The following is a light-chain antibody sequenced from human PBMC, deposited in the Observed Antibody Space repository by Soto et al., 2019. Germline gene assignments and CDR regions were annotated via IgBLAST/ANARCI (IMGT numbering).Light chain of an antibody. J-gene: IGLJ1*01. CDR1: SSDVGGYDY. V-gene: IGLV2-14*03. CDR2: DVS. Sequence: QSVLTQPASVSGSPGQSITISCTGTSSDVGGYDYVSWYQHLPGKAPRLIIYDVSHRPSGVSNRFSGSKSANTASLTISGLQAEDEADYYCSSYTSSTTPYVFGTGTKVTVL. CDR3: SSYTSSTTPYV.